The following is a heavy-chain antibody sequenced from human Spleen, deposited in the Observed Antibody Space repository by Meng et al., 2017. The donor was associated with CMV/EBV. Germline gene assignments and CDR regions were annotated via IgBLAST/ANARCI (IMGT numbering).Heavy chain of an antibody. Sequence: GESLKISCAASGFTFSRYAMHWVRQAPGKGLEGVAVISYDGGNKYYPDSVKGRFTISSDNSKNTLYLQMNSLRAEDTAVYYCAKEDYGDYNDYWGQGTLVTVSS. CDR1: GFTFSRYA. D-gene: IGHD4-17*01. CDR2: ISYDGGNK. CDR3: AKEDYGDYNDY. V-gene: IGHV3-30*04. J-gene: IGHJ4*02.